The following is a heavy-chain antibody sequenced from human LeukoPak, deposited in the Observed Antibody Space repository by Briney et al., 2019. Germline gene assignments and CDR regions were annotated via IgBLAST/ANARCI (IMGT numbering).Heavy chain of an antibody. Sequence: GSLRLSCAASGFTFSGYSMSWVRQAPGKGLEWVSYISSSTSTIYYADSVKGRFTTSRDNAKNSLYLQMNSLRAEDTAVYYCARDRGVTNYYYYGMDVWGQGTTVTVSS. D-gene: IGHD3-10*01. CDR1: GFTFSGYS. V-gene: IGHV3-48*01. J-gene: IGHJ6*02. CDR2: ISSSTSTI. CDR3: ARDRGVTNYYYYGMDV.